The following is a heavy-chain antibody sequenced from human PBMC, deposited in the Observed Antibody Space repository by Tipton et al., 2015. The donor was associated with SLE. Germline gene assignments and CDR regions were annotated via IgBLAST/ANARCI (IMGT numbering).Heavy chain of an antibody. D-gene: IGHD5-18*01. V-gene: IGHV1-46*01. Sequence: QSGAEVKKPGASVKVSCKASGYSFTNHYMHWVRQAPGQGLEWMGLINPDGGSTGYAQNFQGRVTMTSDTSTSTAYMELRSLRSDDTAIYYCARVRVDTAMGVFDFWGQGTLVTVSS. CDR3: ARVRVDTAMGVFDF. J-gene: IGHJ4*02. CDR2: INPDGGST. CDR1: GYSFTNHY.